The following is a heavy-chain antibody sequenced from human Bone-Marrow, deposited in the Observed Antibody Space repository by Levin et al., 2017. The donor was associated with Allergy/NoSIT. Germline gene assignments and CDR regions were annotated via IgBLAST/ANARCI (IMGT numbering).Heavy chain of an antibody. J-gene: IGHJ4*02. CDR3: AARTRGYSYGSSY. V-gene: IGHV1-69*04. Sequence: GASVKVSCKASGGTFSSYAISWVRQAPGQGLEWMGRIIPILGIANYAQKFQGRVTITADKSTSTAYMELSSLRSEDTAVYYCAARTRGYSYGSSYWGQGTLVTVSS. D-gene: IGHD5-18*01. CDR1: GGTFSSYA. CDR2: IIPILGIA.